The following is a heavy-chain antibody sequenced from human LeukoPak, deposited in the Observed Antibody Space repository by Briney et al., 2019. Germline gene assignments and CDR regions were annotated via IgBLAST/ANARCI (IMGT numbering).Heavy chain of an antibody. CDR2: ISNSGGTT. CDR1: GFTFSSYE. Sequence: GGSLRLSCVASGFTFSSYEMNWVRQAPGQGLEWVSYISNSGGTTYYADSVKGRFTISRDNAKNSLYLQMNSLRAEDTAVYYCASYGGHPSRFDPWGPGTLVTVSS. D-gene: IGHD4-23*01. CDR3: ASYGGHPSRFDP. J-gene: IGHJ5*02. V-gene: IGHV3-48*03.